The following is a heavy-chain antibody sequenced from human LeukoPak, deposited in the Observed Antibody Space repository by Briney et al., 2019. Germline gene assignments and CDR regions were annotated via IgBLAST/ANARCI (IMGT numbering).Heavy chain of an antibody. Sequence: ASVKVSCKASGGTFSSYALTWVRQAPGQGLEWMGGIMSMFGTAKYAQKFQGRVTITVDESTSTAYMELSSLRSEDTAVYYCARGREIPAIGLDYWGQGTLVTVSS. D-gene: IGHD5-18*01. J-gene: IGHJ4*02. CDR1: GGTFSSYA. CDR2: IMSMFGTA. V-gene: IGHV1-69*13. CDR3: ARGREIPAIGLDY.